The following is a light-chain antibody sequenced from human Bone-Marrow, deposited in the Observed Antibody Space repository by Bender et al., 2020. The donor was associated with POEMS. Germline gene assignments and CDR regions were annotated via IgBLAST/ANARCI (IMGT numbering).Light chain of an antibody. CDR2: NNS. Sequence: QSVLTQPPSASGTPGQRVTISCSGSSSKFGSYPVNWYQQLPGAAPKLVIFNNSQRPSGVPDRFSGSNSGTSASRAISGLLSDDEADLYCATWDDSLNGWVFGGGTKLTVL. V-gene: IGLV1-44*01. J-gene: IGLJ3*02. CDR3: ATWDDSLNGWV. CDR1: SSKFGSYP.